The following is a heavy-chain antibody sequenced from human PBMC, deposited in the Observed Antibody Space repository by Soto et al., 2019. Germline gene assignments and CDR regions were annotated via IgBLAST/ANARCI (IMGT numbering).Heavy chain of an antibody. CDR2: IYDSGST. CDR3: RHYDSYCGMDV. D-gene: IGHD3-10*01. CDR1: GGSISSSSYY. J-gene: IGHJ6*04. V-gene: IGHV4-39*01. Sequence: QLQLQESGPGLVKPSETLSLTCTVSGGSISSSSYYWGWIRQPPGKGLEWIGSIYDSGSTYYNPALKGGATSAVDTSKNQPDQKVSSVTAADPAVYYCRHYDSYCGMDVWGEGPTVAVSS.